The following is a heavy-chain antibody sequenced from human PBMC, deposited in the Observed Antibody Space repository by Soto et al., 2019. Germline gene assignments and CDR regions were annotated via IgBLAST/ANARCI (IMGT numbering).Heavy chain of an antibody. J-gene: IGHJ3*02. Sequence: SETLSLTCTVSGGSISSYYWSWIRQPPGKGLEWIGYIYYSGSTNYNPSLKSRVTISVDTSKNQFSLKLSSVTAADTAVYYCARDQTPPPNYDFWSGYYTGDAFDICGQATMLTVSS. D-gene: IGHD3-3*01. V-gene: IGHV4-59*01. CDR3: ARDQTPPPNYDFWSGYYTGDAFDI. CDR2: IYYSGST. CDR1: GGSISSYY.